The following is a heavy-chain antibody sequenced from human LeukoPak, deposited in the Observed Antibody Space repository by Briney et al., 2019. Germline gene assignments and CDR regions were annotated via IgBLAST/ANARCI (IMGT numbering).Heavy chain of an antibody. J-gene: IGHJ4*02. V-gene: IGHV3-21*01. D-gene: IGHD3-16*02. CDR1: GFTFSSYS. Sequence: PGRSLRLSCAASGFTFSSYSMNWVRQAPGKGLEWVSSISSSSSYIYYADSVKGRFTISRDNAKNSLYLQMNSLRAEDTAVYYCARALGELSQIDYWGQGTLVTVSS. CDR2: ISSSSSYI. CDR3: ARALGELSQIDY.